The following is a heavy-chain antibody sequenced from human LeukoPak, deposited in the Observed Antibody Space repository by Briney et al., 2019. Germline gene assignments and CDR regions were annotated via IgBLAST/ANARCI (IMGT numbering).Heavy chain of an antibody. Sequence: GGSLRLSCAASRFTLSSYSMNWVRQAQGKGLEWVSSISSSSSYIYYADSVKGRFTISRDNAKNSLYLQMNSLRAEDTAVYYCARLVSWSWHFDYWGQGTLVTVSS. J-gene: IGHJ4*02. V-gene: IGHV3-21*01. CDR3: ARLVSWSWHFDY. D-gene: IGHD6-13*01. CDR2: ISSSSSYI. CDR1: RFTLSSYS.